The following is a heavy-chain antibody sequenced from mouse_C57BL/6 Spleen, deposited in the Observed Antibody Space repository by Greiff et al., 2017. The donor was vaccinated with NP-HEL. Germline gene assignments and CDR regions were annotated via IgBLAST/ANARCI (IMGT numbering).Heavy chain of an antibody. CDR2: IRNKANGYST. CDR3: ARYFPRNYFDY. Sequence: EVQGVESGGGLVQPGGSLSLSCAASGFTFTDYYMSWVRQPPGKALEWLGFIRNKANGYSTEYSASVKGRFTISIDNSQSILYLQMNALRAENSATYYCARYFPRNYFDYWGQGTTLTVSS. V-gene: IGHV7-3*01. CDR1: GFTFTDYY. J-gene: IGHJ2*01.